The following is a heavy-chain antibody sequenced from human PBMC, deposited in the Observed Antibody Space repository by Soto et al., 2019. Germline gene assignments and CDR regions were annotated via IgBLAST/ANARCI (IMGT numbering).Heavy chain of an antibody. CDR2: IYYSGPT. J-gene: IGHJ4*02. CDR1: GGSVSRDSNF. CDR3: ARGYSHYAH. V-gene: IGHV4-61*01. D-gene: IGHD4-4*01. Sequence: SETLSLTCTVSGGSVSRDSNFWSWIRQPPGKGLEWIGYIYYSGPTRYNPSLESRVTISIDSSKNQVSLNLTSVSAADTAVYYCARGYSHYAHWGRGTLVTVSS.